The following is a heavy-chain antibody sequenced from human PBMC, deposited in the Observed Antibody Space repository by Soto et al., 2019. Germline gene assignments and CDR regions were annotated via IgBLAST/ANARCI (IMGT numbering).Heavy chain of an antibody. CDR1: GGSISSSSYY. CDR2: IYYSGST. CDR3: ARSHGYSFEFDP. J-gene: IGHJ5*02. V-gene: IGHV4-39*01. Sequence: PSETLSLTCTVSGGSISSSSYYWGWIRQPPGKGLEWIGSIYYSGSTYYIPSLKSRATISVDTSKNQFSPKLSSVTAADTAVYYCARSHGYSFEFDPWGQGTLVTVSS. D-gene: IGHD5-12*01.